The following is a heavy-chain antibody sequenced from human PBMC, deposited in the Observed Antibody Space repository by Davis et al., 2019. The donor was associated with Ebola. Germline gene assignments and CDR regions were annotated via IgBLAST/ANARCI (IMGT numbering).Heavy chain of an antibody. CDR2: IFPGDSET. J-gene: IGHJ5*02. V-gene: IGHV5-51*01. CDR3: ARQRRAVVNWFDP. D-gene: IGHD6-19*01. CDR1: GYSFTNNW. Sequence: KVSCKGSGYSFTNNWIAWVRQLPGKGLEWMGIIFPGDSETRHSPSFLGQVSFSADKSTDTAYLQWSNLEPSDTAMYYCARQRRAVVNWFDPWGQGTLVTVSS.